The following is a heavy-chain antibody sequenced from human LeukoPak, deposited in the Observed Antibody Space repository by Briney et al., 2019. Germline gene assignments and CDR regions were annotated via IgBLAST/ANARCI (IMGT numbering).Heavy chain of an antibody. V-gene: IGHV3-30-3*01. CDR3: ARSYCGGDCYFPIEVYYYYGMDV. CDR2: ISYDGCNK. CDR1: GFTFSSYA. Sequence: GGSLRLSCAASGFTFSSYAMSWVRQAPGKGLEWVAVISYDGCNKYYADSVKGRFTISRDNSKNTLYLQMNSLRAEDTAVYYCARSYCGGDCYFPIEVYYYYGMDVWGQGTTVTVSS. J-gene: IGHJ6*02. D-gene: IGHD2-21*02.